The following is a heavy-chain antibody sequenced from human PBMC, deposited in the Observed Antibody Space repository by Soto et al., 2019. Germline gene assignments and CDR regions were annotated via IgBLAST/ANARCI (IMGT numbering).Heavy chain of an antibody. Sequence: EVQLLESGGGLVQPGGSLRLSCAASGFTFSSYAMSWVRQAPGKGLEWVSAISGSGGSTYYADSVKGRFTISRDNSKNTLYLQMNRLRAEDTAVYYCAKDPRPKRWLQWGGLGYWGQGTLVTVSS. CDR2: ISGSGGST. CDR1: GFTFSSYA. V-gene: IGHV3-23*01. D-gene: IGHD5-12*01. CDR3: AKDPRPKRWLQWGGLGY. J-gene: IGHJ4*02.